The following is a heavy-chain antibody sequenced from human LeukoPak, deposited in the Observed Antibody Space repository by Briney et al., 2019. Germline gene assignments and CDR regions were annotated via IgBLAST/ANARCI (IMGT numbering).Heavy chain of an antibody. D-gene: IGHD3-22*01. V-gene: IGHV1-18*01. CDR3: ARDLSHRGYSDNIGYRIVLDF. J-gene: IGHJ4*02. CDR1: GYTFTRYA. CDR2: ISAYNANT. Sequence: ASLKASCKASGYTFTRYAISWVRQAPGQGLEWMGWISAYNANTNYAQTIPRRVTITTDTPTTRANIELSSLRAQYTPLTYCARDLSHRGYSDNIGYRIVLDFWGQGTLVTVSS.